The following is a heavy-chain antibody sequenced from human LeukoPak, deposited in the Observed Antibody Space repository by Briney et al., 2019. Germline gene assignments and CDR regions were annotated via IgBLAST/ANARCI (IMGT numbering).Heavy chain of an antibody. CDR1: GFTFSSYW. J-gene: IGHJ5*02. CDR3: ARGRLNLRSWFDP. D-gene: IGHD4-17*01. V-gene: IGHV3-7*01. CDR2: IKQDGSEK. Sequence: GGSLRLSCAASGFTFSSYWMSWVRQAPGKGLEWVANIKQDGSEKYYVDSVKGRFTIPRDNAKNSLYLQMNSLRAEDTAVYYCARGRLNLRSWFDPGGQGTLVTVSS.